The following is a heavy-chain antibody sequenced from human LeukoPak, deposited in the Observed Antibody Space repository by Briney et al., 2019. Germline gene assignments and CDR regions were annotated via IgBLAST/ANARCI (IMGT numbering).Heavy chain of an antibody. J-gene: IGHJ4*02. D-gene: IGHD4-17*01. V-gene: IGHV1-2*02. CDR2: INPNSGGT. Sequence: ASVEVSCKASGYTFTAYYIHWVRQDPGQGLEWMGWINPNSGGTNYAQKIQGRVTMTRDTSINTAYMELSRLRSDDTAVYYCARGERDGDLDSWGQGTLVTVSS. CDR1: GYTFTAYY. CDR3: ARGERDGDLDS.